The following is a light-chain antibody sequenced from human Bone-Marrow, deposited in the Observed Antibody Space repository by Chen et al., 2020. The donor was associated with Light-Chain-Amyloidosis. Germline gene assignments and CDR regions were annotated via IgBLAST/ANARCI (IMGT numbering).Light chain of an antibody. J-gene: IGKJ4*01. V-gene: IGKV3-20*01. Sequence: EIVLTQSPGTLSLSPGEGANLSCRASQTISSNYLPWYQQKFGQAPRLLTYGSSSRATGIPDRFTGSGSGTDFTLTINRLEPEDFAMYYCQQYGTSPLTFGGGIKVEIK. CDR3: QQYGTSPLT. CDR1: QTISSNY. CDR2: GSS.